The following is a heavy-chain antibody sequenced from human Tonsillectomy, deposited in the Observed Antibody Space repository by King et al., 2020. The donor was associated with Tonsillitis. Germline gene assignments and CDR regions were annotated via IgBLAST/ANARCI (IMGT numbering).Heavy chain of an antibody. J-gene: IGHJ5*02. CDR3: AKDNWGDIPYTSGSYVDP. CDR2: ISGSGGST. V-gene: IGHV3-23*04. CDR1: GFTFSSYA. Sequence: VQLVESGGGLVQPGGSLRLSCAASGFTFSSYAMSWVRQAPGKGLEWVSAISGSGGSTYYADSVKGRFTISRDNSKNTLYLQMNSLRAEDTAVYYCAKDNWGDIPYTSGSYVDPWGQGTLVTVSS. D-gene: IGHD3-10*01.